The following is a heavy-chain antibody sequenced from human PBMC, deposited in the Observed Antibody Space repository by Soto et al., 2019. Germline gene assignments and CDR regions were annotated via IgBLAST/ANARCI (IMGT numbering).Heavy chain of an antibody. CDR2: INPNSGGT. D-gene: IGHD6-13*01. J-gene: IGHJ1*01. CDR1: GYTFTVYY. V-gene: IGHV1-2*04. CDR3: ARGMAKIRRAASLIDPEYFQH. Sequence: ASVNVSCKASGYTFTVYYMHWVRQAPGQGLEWMGWINPNSGGTNYAQKFQGWVTMTRDTSISTAYMELSRLRSDDTAVYSCARGMAKIRRAASLIDPEYFQHWGQGTLLTVSS.